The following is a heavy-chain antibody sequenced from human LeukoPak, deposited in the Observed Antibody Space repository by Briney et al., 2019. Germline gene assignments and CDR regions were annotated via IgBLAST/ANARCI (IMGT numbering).Heavy chain of an antibody. CDR3: ARRKAKTPNYFDY. CDR2: IYYSGNT. CDR1: GDSINDYY. J-gene: IGHJ4*02. V-gene: IGHV4-59*08. Sequence: PTETLSLTCTVSGDSINDYYWTWIRQPPGKGLGWIGYIYYSGNTNTNPSLKSRVTISLDTSKNQFSLKLTSVTAADTAMYYCARRKAKTPNYFDYWGQGALVTVSS.